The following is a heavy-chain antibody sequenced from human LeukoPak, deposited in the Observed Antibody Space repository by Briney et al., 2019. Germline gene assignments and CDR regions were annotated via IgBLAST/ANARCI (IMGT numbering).Heavy chain of an antibody. J-gene: IGHJ3*02. CDR1: DYSISSGYGYY. CDR2: IYYRVTS. V-gene: IGHV4-61*08. Sequence: SETLSLTCTVSDYSISSGYGYYWSWIRQPPGKGLEWIGYIYYRVTSDYNPSLKSRVTMSVDMSTRQISLKLSSVTAADTAVYYCAAVGVGATRPDAFDIWGQGTMVTVSS. CDR3: AAVGVGATRPDAFDI. D-gene: IGHD1-26*01.